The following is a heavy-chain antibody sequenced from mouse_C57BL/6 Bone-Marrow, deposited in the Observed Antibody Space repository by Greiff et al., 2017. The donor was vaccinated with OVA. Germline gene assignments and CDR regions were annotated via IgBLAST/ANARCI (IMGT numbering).Heavy chain of an antibody. Sequence: EVKLVESGGGLVQPGGSLSLSCAASGFTFTDYYMSWVRQPPGKALEWLGFIRNKANGYTTEYSASVKGRFTISRDNSQSILYLQMNALRAEDSATYYGARYNTTVVGLYAMDYWGQGTSVTVSS. V-gene: IGHV7-3*01. D-gene: IGHD1-1*01. CDR1: GFTFTDYY. J-gene: IGHJ4*01. CDR2: IRNKANGYTT. CDR3: ARYNTTVVGLYAMDY.